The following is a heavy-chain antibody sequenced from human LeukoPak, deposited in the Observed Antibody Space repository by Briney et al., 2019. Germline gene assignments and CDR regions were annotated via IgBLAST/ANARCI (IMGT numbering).Heavy chain of an antibody. CDR1: GYTFTGYY. CDR2: MNPNSGCT. Sequence: GSSVKVSCKASGYTFTGYYMHWVRQAPGQGLEWVGWMNPNSGCTNYAQKFQGRVTMTRDTSISTAYMELSRLRSDDTAVYYCARDADVGYYNSSGQGPFDYWGQGTLVTVSS. V-gene: IGHV1-2*02. J-gene: IGHJ4*02. D-gene: IGHD3-22*01. CDR3: ARDADVGYYNSSGQGPFDY.